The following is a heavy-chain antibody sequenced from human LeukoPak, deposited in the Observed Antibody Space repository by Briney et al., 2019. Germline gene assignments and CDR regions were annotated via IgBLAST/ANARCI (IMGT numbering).Heavy chain of an antibody. D-gene: IGHD3-3*01. Sequence: ASVKVSCKASGYTFTSYAMNWVRQAPGQGLEWMGWINTNTGNPTYAQGFTGRFVFSLDTSVSTAYLQISSLKAEDTAVYYCARDFILEYYDFWSGYWGLDYWGQGTLVTVSS. V-gene: IGHV7-4-1*02. CDR2: INTNTGNP. CDR3: ARDFILEYYDFWSGYWGLDY. J-gene: IGHJ4*02. CDR1: GYTFTSYA.